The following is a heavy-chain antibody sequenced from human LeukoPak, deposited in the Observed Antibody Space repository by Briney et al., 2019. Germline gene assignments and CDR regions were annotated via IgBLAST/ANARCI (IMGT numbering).Heavy chain of an antibody. CDR3: ARGLVVRGVIGSLPQAEDY. J-gene: IGHJ4*02. CDR1: GGTFSSYA. V-gene: IGHV1-69*13. Sequence: ASVKVSCKASGGTFSSYAISWVRQAPGQGLEWMGGIIPIFGTANYAQKFQGRVTITADESTSTAYMELSSLRSEDTAVYYCARGLVVRGVIGSLPQAEDYWGQGTLVTVSS. D-gene: IGHD3-10*01. CDR2: IIPIFGTA.